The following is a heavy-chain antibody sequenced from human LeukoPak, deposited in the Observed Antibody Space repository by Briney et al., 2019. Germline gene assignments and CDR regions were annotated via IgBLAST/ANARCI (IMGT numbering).Heavy chain of an antibody. Sequence: PSETLSLTCAVYGGSFSGYYWSWIRQPSGKGLEWIGEINHSGSTNYNPSLKSRVTISVDTSKNQFSLKLSSVTAADTAVYYCARGRSSSSWYFGPPFDYWGQGTLVTVSS. CDR3: ARGRSSSSWYFGPPFDY. CDR2: INHSGST. V-gene: IGHV4-34*01. CDR1: GGSFSGYY. D-gene: IGHD6-13*01. J-gene: IGHJ4*02.